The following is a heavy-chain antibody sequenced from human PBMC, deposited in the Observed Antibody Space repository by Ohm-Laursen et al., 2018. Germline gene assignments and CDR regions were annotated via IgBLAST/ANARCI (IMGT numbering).Heavy chain of an antibody. D-gene: IGHD1-26*01. V-gene: IGHV3-30*18. CDR2: ISYDGTNK. CDR3: AKQGEGELLLSYFHH. CDR1: GFTFSSFG. J-gene: IGHJ1*01. Sequence: SLRLSCSASGFTFSSFGMHWVRQAPGKRLEWVAVISYDGTNKYYADSVKGRFTISRDNSKKTLYLQMNSLRAEDTAVYYCAKQGEGELLLSYFHHWGQGTLVTVSS.